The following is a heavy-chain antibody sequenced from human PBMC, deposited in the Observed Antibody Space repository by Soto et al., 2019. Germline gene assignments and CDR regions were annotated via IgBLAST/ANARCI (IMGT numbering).Heavy chain of an antibody. V-gene: IGHV4-34*01. Sequence: SETLSLTCAFYVGSFSDYSWNWNWIRQPPGKGLEWIGEINHSGSTSHNPSLKSRVTLSLDTSKNQFSLILTSVTAADTAVYYCARKAAAPHYYGMDVWGQGTTVTVSS. CDR3: ARKAAAPHYYGMDV. CDR2: INHSGST. CDR1: VGSFSDYSWN. D-gene: IGHD2-2*01. J-gene: IGHJ6*02.